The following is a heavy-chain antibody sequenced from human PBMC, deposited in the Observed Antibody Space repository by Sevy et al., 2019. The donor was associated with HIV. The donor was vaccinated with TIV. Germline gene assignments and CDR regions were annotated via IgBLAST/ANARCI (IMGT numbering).Heavy chain of an antibody. CDR3: ARDMGAVTYYYYGMDV. J-gene: IGHJ6*02. CDR1: GFTFSDYY. CDR2: ISSTGSTI. D-gene: IGHD1-26*01. V-gene: IGHV3-11*01. Sequence: GGSLRLSCAASGFTFSDYYMSWIRQAPGKGLEWVSFISSTGSTIYYADSVKGRFTISRDNAQKSLYLQMNSLRGEDTAVYYCARDMGAVTYYYYGMDVWGQGTTVTVSS.